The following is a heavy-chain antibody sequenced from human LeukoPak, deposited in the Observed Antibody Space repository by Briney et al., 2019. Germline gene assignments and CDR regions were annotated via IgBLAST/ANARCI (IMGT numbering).Heavy chain of an antibody. D-gene: IGHD2-15*01. CDR2: ISGSGSST. Sequence: PGGSLRLPCAASGFTLRNYAMTWVRQAPGKGLEWVSGISGSGSSTYYADSVKGRFTLSRDYPRNTLYLQMNSLRAEDTAVYYCAKAEVVVAADDYWGQGTLVTVSS. J-gene: IGHJ4*02. CDR1: GFTLRNYA. V-gene: IGHV3-23*01. CDR3: AKAEVVVAADDY.